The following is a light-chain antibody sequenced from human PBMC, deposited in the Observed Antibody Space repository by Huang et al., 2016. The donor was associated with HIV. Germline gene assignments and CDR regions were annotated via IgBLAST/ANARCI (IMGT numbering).Light chain of an antibody. CDR3: QQFGSSPPYS. Sequence: IVLTQSPDTLSLSPGERATLSCRASQTVTNNYLAWYQQRPGQAPRLLIYGASTRATGIPGRFRGSGSGTDFTLTISRLEPKDFVVYYCQQFGSSPPYSFGQGTKLEIK. J-gene: IGKJ2*03. V-gene: IGKV3-20*01. CDR1: QTVTNNY. CDR2: GAS.